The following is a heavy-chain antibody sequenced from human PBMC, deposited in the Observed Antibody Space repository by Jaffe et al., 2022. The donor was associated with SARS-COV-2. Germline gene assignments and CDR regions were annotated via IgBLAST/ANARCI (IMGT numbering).Heavy chain of an antibody. CDR2: ISTDESNT. CDR1: GFTVSSNW. D-gene: IGHD1-26*01. CDR3: ARFFTGRLDY. Sequence: EVQLVESGGGLVQPGGSLRLSCAASGFTVSSNWMHWVRQAPGKGLVWVSRISTDESNTVYADSVKGRFTISRDNAKNTLYLQMNSLRAEDTAVYYCARFFTGRLDYWGQGTLVTVSS. J-gene: IGHJ4*02. V-gene: IGHV3-74*01.